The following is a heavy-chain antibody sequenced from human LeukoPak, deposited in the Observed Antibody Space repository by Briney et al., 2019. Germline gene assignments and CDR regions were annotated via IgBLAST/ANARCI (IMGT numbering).Heavy chain of an antibody. CDR2: ISAYNGNT. CDR3: ARDPTSPVLIAAAGSFYDY. V-gene: IGHV1-18*01. CDR1: GYTFTSYG. Sequence: GASVKVSCKASGYTFTSYGISWVRQAPGQGLEWMGWISAYNGNTNYAQKLQGRVTMTTDTSTSTAYMELRSLRSDDTAVYYCARDPTSPVLIAAAGSFYDYWGQGTLVTVSS. J-gene: IGHJ4*02. D-gene: IGHD6-13*01.